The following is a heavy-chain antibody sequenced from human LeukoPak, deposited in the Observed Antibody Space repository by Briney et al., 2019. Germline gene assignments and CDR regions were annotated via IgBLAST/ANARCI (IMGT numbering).Heavy chain of an antibody. J-gene: IGHJ4*02. CDR1: GFTFSDYY. D-gene: IGHD4-17*01. CDR2: ISYSSSYI. V-gene: IGHV3-11*05. CDR3: ARGGLYGDWIFDS. Sequence: PGGSLRLSCAASGFTFSDYYMSWIRQAPGKGLEWVAYISYSSSYINYADSVKGRFTISRDNAKKSLYLQMSSLRAEDTAVYYCARGGLYGDWIFDSWGQGTRVTVSS.